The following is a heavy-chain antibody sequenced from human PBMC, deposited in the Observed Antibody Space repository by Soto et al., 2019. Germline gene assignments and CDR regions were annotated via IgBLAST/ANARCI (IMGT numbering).Heavy chain of an antibody. CDR3: ARVVVAATHYYYYYMDV. J-gene: IGHJ6*03. D-gene: IGHD2-15*01. CDR2: MNPNSGNT. CDR1: GYTFTSYD. V-gene: IGHV1-8*01. Sequence: ASVKVSCKASGYTFTSYDINWVRQATGQGLEWMGWMNPNSGNTGYAQKFQGRVTMTRNTSISIAYMELSSLRSEDTAVYYCARVVVAATHYYYYYMDVWGKGTTVTVSS.